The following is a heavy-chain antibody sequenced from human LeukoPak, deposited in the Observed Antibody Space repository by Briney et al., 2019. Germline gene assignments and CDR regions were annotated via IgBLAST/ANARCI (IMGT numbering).Heavy chain of an antibody. D-gene: IGHD3-10*01. J-gene: IGHJ4*02. CDR3: ARRAWFGENYLDY. V-gene: IGHV3-21*04. Sequence: GGSLRLSCAASGFTFSSYSMSWVRQAPGKGLEWVSSISDNSYWNYYADSVEGRFFISRDNSKNTLYLQMNSLRAEDTAVYFCARRAWFGENYLDYWGQGALVTVSS. CDR2: ISDNSYWN. CDR1: GFTFSSYS.